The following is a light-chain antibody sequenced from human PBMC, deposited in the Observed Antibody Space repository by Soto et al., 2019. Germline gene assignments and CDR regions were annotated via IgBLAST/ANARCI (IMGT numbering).Light chain of an antibody. J-gene: IGKJ2*01. Sequence: DIVMTQFPDSLAVSLGERATINCKSSQSVLYSSNNKNHLGWFQQKPGHPPKLLIYGASFRPSGVPDRFSGSGSGTDFTLTISSLQAEDVAVYYCQQYYSIPFTFGQGTKLEI. CDR3: QQYYSIPFT. CDR1: QSVLYSSNNKNH. V-gene: IGKV4-1*01. CDR2: GAS.